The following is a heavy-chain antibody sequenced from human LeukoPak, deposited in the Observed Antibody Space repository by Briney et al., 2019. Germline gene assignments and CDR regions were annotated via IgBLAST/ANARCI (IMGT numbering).Heavy chain of an antibody. CDR2: IYHSGST. CDR3: ARQGGGSSSAFYYYYYYMDV. V-gene: IGHV4-30-2*03. D-gene: IGHD6-6*01. J-gene: IGHJ6*03. CDR1: GGSISSGGYY. Sequence: SQTLSLTYTVSGGSISSGGYYWSWIRQPPGKGLEWSGYIYHSGSTYYNPSLKSRVTISVDTSKNQFSLKLSSVTAADTAVYYCARQGGGSSSAFYYYYYYMDVWGKGTTVTVSS.